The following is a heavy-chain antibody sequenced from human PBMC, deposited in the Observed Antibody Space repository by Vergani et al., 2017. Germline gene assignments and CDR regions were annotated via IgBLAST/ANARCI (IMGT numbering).Heavy chain of an antibody. CDR2: INSDGSST. V-gene: IGHV3-74*02. CDR3: ARGAPITMVRGVIINDAFDI. Sequence: EVQLVESGGGLVQPGGSLRLSCAASGFTFSSYWMHWVRQAPGKGLVWVSRINSDGSSTSYADSVKGRFTISRDSAKTTLYLQMNSLRAEDTAVYYCARGAPITMVRGVIINDAFDIWGQGTMVTVSS. D-gene: IGHD3-10*01. CDR1: GFTFSSYW. J-gene: IGHJ3*02.